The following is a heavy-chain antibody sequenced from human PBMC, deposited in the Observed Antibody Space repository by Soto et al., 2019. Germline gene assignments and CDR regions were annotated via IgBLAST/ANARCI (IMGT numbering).Heavy chain of an antibody. Sequence: QVQLVESGGGVVQPGRSLRLSCATSGFTFSGYAIHWVRQAPGKGLEWVAILWYDGSIEYYADSVKGRFTISRDSSKTALYLQMTSLRGDDTAVYYCARDSGRGSFDYWGQGTLVTVSS. CDR3: ARDSGRGSFDY. D-gene: IGHD3-10*01. CDR1: GFTFSGYA. CDR2: LWYDGSIE. V-gene: IGHV3-33*01. J-gene: IGHJ4*02.